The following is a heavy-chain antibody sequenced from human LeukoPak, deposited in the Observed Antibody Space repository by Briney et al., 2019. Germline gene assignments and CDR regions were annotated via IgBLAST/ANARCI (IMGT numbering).Heavy chain of an antibody. Sequence: SVKVSRKASGGTFSSYAISWVRQAPGQGLEWMGRIIPIFGTANYAQKFQGRVTITTDESTSTAYMELSSLRSEDTAVYYCARDLTPYDSSGSSGDWGQGTLVTVSS. CDR1: GGTFSSYA. CDR2: IIPIFGTA. V-gene: IGHV1-69*05. CDR3: ARDLTPYDSSGSSGD. J-gene: IGHJ4*02. D-gene: IGHD3-22*01.